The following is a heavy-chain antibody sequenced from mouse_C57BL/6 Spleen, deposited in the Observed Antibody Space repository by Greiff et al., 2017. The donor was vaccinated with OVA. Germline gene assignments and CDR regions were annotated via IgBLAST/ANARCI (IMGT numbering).Heavy chain of an antibody. J-gene: IGHJ3*01. Sequence: VQLQQSGPGLVAPSQSLSITCTVSGFSLTSYGVDWVRQSPGKGLEWLGVIWGVGSTNYNSALKSRLSISKDNSKSQVFLKMNSLQTDDTAMYYCAGGNYPFAYWGQGTLVTVSA. CDR3: AGGNYPFAY. V-gene: IGHV2-6*01. D-gene: IGHD2-1*01. CDR1: GFSLTSYG. CDR2: IWGVGST.